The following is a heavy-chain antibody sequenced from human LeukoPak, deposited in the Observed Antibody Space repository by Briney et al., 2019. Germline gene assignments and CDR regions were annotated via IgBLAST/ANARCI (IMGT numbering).Heavy chain of an antibody. Sequence: PGGSLRLSCAASGFTLSTYWMSWFRQAPEKGPEWVANIKQDGSEKYYVDSVKGRFSISRDNAKNSLYLQMNSLRAEDTAVYYCASGGAVGSYWGQGTLVTVSS. CDR3: ASGGAVGSY. CDR1: GFTLSTYW. J-gene: IGHJ4*02. CDR2: IKQDGSEK. V-gene: IGHV3-7*01. D-gene: IGHD1-26*01.